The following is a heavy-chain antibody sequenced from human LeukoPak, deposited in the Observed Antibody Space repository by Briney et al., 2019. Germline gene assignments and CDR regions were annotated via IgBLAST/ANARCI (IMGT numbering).Heavy chain of an antibody. V-gene: IGHV1-18*01. CDR3: ARDEPPYYYDSRGAFDI. CDR1: GYTFTSYG. Sequence: GASVKVSCKASGYTFTSYGISWVRQAPGQGLEWMGWISAYNGNTNYAQKLQGRVTMTTDTSTSTAYMELRSLRSDDTAVYYCARDEPPYYYDSRGAFDIWGQGTMVTVSS. D-gene: IGHD3-22*01. CDR2: ISAYNGNT. J-gene: IGHJ3*02.